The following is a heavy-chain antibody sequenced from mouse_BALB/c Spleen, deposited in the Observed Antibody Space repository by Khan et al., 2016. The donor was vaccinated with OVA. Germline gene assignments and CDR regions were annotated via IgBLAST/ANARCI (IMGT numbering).Heavy chain of an antibody. CDR1: GYSITSDYA. J-gene: IGHJ2*01. CDR2: ISYSGNT. CDR3: ARVYGGDFDY. D-gene: IGHD1-1*01. V-gene: IGHV3-2*02. Sequence: EVQLVESGPGLVKPSQSLSLTCTVTGYSITSDYAWNWIRQFPGNKLEWMGFISYSGNTNYNPSLKSRISITRDTTKNQFFLQLNSVTIEDTATYYCARVYGGDFDYWGQGTTITVSS.